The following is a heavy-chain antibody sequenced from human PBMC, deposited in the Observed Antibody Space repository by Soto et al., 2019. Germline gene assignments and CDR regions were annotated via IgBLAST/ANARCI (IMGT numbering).Heavy chain of an antibody. CDR3: ARDVVVVIPLKYYYYYGMDV. J-gene: IGHJ6*02. CDR1: GYTLTELS. D-gene: IGHD3-22*01. V-gene: IGHV1-18*01. CDR2: ISAYNGNT. Sequence: ASVKVSCKVSGYTLTELSMHWVRQAPGQGLEWMGWISAYNGNTNHAQKLQGRVTMTTDTSTSTAYMELRSLRSDDTAVYYCARDVVVVIPLKYYYYYGMDVWGQGTSVTVSS.